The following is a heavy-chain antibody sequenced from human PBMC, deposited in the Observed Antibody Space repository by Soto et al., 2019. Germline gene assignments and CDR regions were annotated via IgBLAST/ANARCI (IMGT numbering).Heavy chain of an antibody. J-gene: IGHJ6*02. V-gene: IGHV4-39*01. CDR1: GGSISSSSYY. CDR3: ARVSQYYDILTGYYTDYYGMDV. D-gene: IGHD3-9*01. CDR2: IYYSGST. Sequence: QLQLQESGPGLVKPSETLSLTCTVSGGSISSSSYYWGWIRQPPGKGLEWIGSIYYSGSTYYNPSLKSRLNVSADTSKNQFSLKLSSVTDADTAVYYCARVSQYYDILTGYYTDYYGMDVWGQGTTVPVSS.